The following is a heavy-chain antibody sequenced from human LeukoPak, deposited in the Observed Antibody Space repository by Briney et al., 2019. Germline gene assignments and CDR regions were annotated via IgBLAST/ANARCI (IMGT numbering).Heavy chain of an antibody. V-gene: IGHV4-59*01. J-gene: IGHJ4*02. CDR3: ARSPPQWELPNYFDY. D-gene: IGHD1-26*01. Sequence: SETLSLTCTVSGGSISSYYWSWIRRTPGKGLEWIGYIYYSGSTNYNPSLKSRVTISVDTSKNQFSLKLSSVTAADTAVYYCARSPPQWELPNYFDYWGQGTLVTVSS. CDR2: IYYSGST. CDR1: GGSISSYY.